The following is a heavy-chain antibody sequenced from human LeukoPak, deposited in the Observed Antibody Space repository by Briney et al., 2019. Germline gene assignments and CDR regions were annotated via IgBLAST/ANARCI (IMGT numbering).Heavy chain of an antibody. Sequence: GGSLRLSCAASGFTFSSYAMHWVRQAPGKGLEWVAIISYDGSSTYYADSVKGRFTISRDNSKNTPYLQMNSLGTEDTAVYYCASLTGPFDYWGQGTLVTVSS. CDR3: ASLTGPFDY. D-gene: IGHD7-27*01. CDR2: ISYDGSST. CDR1: GFTFSSYA. V-gene: IGHV3-30-3*01. J-gene: IGHJ4*02.